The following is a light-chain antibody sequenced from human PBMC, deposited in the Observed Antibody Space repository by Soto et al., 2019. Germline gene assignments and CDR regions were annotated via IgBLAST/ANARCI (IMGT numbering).Light chain of an antibody. CDR1: QSISRN. CDR2: GAS. Sequence: ETVMTQSPATLSVSPGXRATLSCRASQSISRNLAWYQQKPGQPPRLLIYGASTRATGIPDRFSGSGSGTDFTLTISGLQSEDFAVYYCHHYNDWPPYNFGQGTKVDIK. V-gene: IGKV3-15*01. J-gene: IGKJ2*01. CDR3: HHYNDWPPYN.